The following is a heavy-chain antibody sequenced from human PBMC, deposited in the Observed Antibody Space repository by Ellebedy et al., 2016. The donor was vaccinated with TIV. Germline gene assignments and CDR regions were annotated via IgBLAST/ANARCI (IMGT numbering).Heavy chain of an antibody. V-gene: IGHV4-39*01. Sequence: MPSESLSLTCTVSGGSISSRSYYWGWIRQPPGMGLEWIGSIYYSGNTYYNPSLKSRVTISVDTSKNQFSLKLSSVTAADTAVYYCARHPDSSNWYMVWWFDPWGQGTLVTVSS. CDR1: GGSISSRSYY. D-gene: IGHD6-13*01. CDR3: ARHPDSSNWYMVWWFDP. J-gene: IGHJ5*02. CDR2: IYYSGNT.